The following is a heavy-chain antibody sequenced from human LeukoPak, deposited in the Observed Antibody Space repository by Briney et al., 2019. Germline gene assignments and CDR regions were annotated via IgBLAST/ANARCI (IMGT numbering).Heavy chain of an antibody. CDR3: ARDRNGIVGAKNHDAFDI. V-gene: IGHV1-69*05. D-gene: IGHD1-26*01. CDR2: IIPIFGTA. Sequence: SVKVSCKASGGTFSSYAISWVRQAPGQGLGWMGGIIPIFGTANYAQKFQGRVTITTDESTSTAYMELSSLRSEDTAVYYCARDRNGIVGAKNHDAFDIWGQGTMVTVSS. CDR1: GGTFSSYA. J-gene: IGHJ3*02.